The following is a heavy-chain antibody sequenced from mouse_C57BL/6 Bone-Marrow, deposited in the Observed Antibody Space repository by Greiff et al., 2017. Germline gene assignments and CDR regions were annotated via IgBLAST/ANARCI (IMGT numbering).Heavy chain of an antibody. D-gene: IGHD2-3*01. CDR2: ISDGGSYT. V-gene: IGHV5-4*01. CDR1: GFTFSSYA. J-gene: IGHJ4*01. Sequence: EVKLMESGGGLVKPGGSLKLSCAASGFTFSSYAMSWVRQTPEKRLEWVATISDGGSYTYYPDNVKGRFTISRDNAKNNLYLQMSHLKSEDTAMYYCAREMMVTTYAIDYWGQGTSVTVSS. CDR3: AREMMVTTYAIDY.